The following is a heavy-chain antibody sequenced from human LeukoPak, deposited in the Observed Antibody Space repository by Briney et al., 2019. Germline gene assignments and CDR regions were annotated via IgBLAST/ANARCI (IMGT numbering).Heavy chain of an antibody. D-gene: IGHD2-2*01. CDR3: AREEIVVVPAATQSVNWFDP. V-gene: IGHV4-59*12. CDR2: IYYSGST. J-gene: IGHJ5*02. Sequence: SETLSLTCTVSGGSISSYYWSWIRQPPGKGLEWIGYIYYSGSTNYNPSLKSRVTISVDTSKNQFSLKLSSVTAADTAVYYCAREEIVVVPAATQSVNWFDPWGQGTLVTVSS. CDR1: GGSISSYY.